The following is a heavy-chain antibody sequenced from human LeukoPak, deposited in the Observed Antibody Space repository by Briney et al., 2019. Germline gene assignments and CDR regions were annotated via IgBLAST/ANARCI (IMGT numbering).Heavy chain of an antibody. Sequence: PGGSLRLSCAASGFTFSTYSMNWVRQAPGKGLEWVSYISSSSSTIYYADSVKGRFTISRDNAKNSLYLQMNSLRDEDTAVYYCARDCSGGNCYSYDFDYWGQGTLVTASS. CDR3: ARDCSGGNCYSYDFDY. D-gene: IGHD2-15*01. V-gene: IGHV3-48*02. J-gene: IGHJ4*02. CDR1: GFTFSTYS. CDR2: ISSSSSTI.